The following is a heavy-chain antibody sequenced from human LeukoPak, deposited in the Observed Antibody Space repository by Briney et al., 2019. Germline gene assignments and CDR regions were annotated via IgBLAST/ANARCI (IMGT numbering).Heavy chain of an antibody. CDR1: GGSFSGYY. D-gene: IGHD2-2*01. V-gene: IGHV4-34*01. Sequence: PSETLSLTCAVYGGSFSGYYWSWIRQPPGRGLEWIGEINHSGSTNCNPSLKSRVTISVDTSKNQFSLKLSSVTAADTAVYYCARGIVVVPAALINWFDPWGQGTLVTVSS. CDR3: ARGIVVVPAALINWFDP. J-gene: IGHJ5*02. CDR2: INHSGST.